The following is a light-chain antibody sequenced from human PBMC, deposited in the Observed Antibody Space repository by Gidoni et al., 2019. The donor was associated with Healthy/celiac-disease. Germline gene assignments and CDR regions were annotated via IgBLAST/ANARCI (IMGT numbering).Light chain of an antibody. CDR1: QSISSY. J-gene: IGKJ2*04. Sequence: DIQMTTSPSSLSASVGDRVTITCRASQSISSYLNWYQQKPGKAPKLLIYAASSLQSGVPSRFSGSGSGTDFTLTISSLQPEDFATYYCQQSYSTPVCSFGQGTKLEIK. CDR3: QQSYSTPVCS. V-gene: IGKV1-39*01. CDR2: AAS.